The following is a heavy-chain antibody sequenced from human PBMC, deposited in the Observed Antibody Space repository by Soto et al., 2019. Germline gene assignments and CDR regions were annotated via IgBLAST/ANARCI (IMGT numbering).Heavy chain of an antibody. CDR3: ASGPRDYDY. D-gene: IGHD2-21*01. V-gene: IGHV3-48*01. CDR2: ISSSSSTI. CDR1: GFTFSSYS. J-gene: IGHJ4*02. Sequence: GSLRLSCAASGFTFSSYSMNWVRQAPGKGLEWVSYISSSSSTIYYADSVKGRFTISRDNAKNSLYLQMNSLRAEDTAVYYCASGPRDYDYWGQGTLVTVSS.